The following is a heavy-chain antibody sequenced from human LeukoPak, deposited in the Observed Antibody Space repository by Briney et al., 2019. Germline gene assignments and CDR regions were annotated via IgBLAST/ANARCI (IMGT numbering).Heavy chain of an antibody. V-gene: IGHV4-39*07. J-gene: IGHJ4*02. D-gene: IGHD5-24*01. Sequence: SETLSLTCTVSGGSISSSSYYWGWIRQPPGKGLEWIGSIYYSGSTYYNPSLKSRVTISVDTSKNQFSLKLSSVTAADTAVYYCARAEGLQSFDYWGQGTLVTVSS. CDR2: IYYSGST. CDR1: GGSISSSSYY. CDR3: ARAEGLQSFDY.